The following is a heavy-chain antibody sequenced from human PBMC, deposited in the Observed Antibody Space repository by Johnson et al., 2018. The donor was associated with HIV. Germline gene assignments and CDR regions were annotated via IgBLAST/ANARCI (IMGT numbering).Heavy chain of an antibody. CDR2: IYSGGST. CDR3: ARVPSFLGRGLDAFDI. Sequence: VQVVESGGGVVQPGGSLRLSCAASGFTVSSNYMSWVRQAPGKGLEWVSIIYSGGSTYYADSVQGRFTITRDNSKNSLYLQMNSLRAEGTALYYCARVPSFLGRGLDAFDIWGQGTMVTVSS. V-gene: IGHV3-66*01. D-gene: IGHD2/OR15-2a*01. J-gene: IGHJ3*02. CDR1: GFTVSSNY.